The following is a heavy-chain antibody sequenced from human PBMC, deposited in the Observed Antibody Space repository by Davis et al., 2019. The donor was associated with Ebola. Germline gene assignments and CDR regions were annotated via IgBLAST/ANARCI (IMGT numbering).Heavy chain of an antibody. CDR2: ISGSTTTI. V-gene: IGHV3-48*01. J-gene: IGHJ6*01. CDR3: TLLQEHL. CDR1: GFIFSRHS. Sequence: GESLKISCAASGFIFSRHSMNWVRQAPGKGLEWVSYISGSTTTIYYADSVKGRLTISRDNAKNSMYLQMNSLHQGPIGLPPGTLLQEHLWG.